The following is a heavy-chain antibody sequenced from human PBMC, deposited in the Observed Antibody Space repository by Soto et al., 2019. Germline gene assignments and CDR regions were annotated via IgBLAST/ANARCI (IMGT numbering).Heavy chain of an antibody. CDR3: ARDLSVRGVITHNWFDP. J-gene: IGHJ5*02. CDR2: IIPIFGTA. V-gene: IGHV1-69*13. D-gene: IGHD3-10*01. CDR1: GGTFSSYA. Sequence: ASVKVSCKASGGTFSSYAISWVRQAPGQGLEWMGGIIPIFGTANYAQKFQGRVTITADESTSTAYMELSSLRSEDTAVYYCARDLSVRGVITHNWFDPWGQGTLVTVSS.